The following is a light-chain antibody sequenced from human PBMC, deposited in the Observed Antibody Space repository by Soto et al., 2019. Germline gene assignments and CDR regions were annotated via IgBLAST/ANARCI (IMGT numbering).Light chain of an antibody. J-gene: IGLJ2*01. CDR3: SSYTSGSTPVV. V-gene: IGLV2-14*03. CDR2: DVS. Sequence: QSALTQPASVSGSPGQSITISCTGTSSDVGGYNYVSWYQHHPGKAPNLMIYDVSNRPSGVSNRFSGSKSGNTASLTISGLQAEDEADYYCSSYTSGSTPVVFGGGTKLTVL. CDR1: SSDVGGYNY.